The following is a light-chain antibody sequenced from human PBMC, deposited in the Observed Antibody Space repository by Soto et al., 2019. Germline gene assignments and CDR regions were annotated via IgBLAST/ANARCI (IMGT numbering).Light chain of an antibody. V-gene: IGLV2-11*01. CDR3: CSYAGSYIWV. Sequence: QSALTQPRSVSGSPGQSVTISCTGTSSDVGGYNYVSWYKQHPGKAPKLMIYDVNKRPSGVPDRFSGSKSGNTASLTISGLQAEDEADYYCCSYAGSYIWVFGGGTKVTVL. CDR1: SSDVGGYNY. J-gene: IGLJ3*02. CDR2: DVN.